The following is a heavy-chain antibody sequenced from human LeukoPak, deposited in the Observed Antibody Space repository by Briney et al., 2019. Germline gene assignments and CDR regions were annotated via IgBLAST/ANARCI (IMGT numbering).Heavy chain of an antibody. J-gene: IGHJ4*02. D-gene: IGHD2-15*01. Sequence: HAGGSLRLSCAASGFTFSSYAMSWDRQAPGKGLEWVSAISGSGGSTYYADSVKGRFTISRDNSKNTLYLQMNSLRAEDTAVYYCAKVGYCSGGSCYFVWDYWGQGTLVTVSS. CDR2: ISGSGGST. V-gene: IGHV3-23*01. CDR1: GFTFSSYA. CDR3: AKVGYCSGGSCYFVWDY.